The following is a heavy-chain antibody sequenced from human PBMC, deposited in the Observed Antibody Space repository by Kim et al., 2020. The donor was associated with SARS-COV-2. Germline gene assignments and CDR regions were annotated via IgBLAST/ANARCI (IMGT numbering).Heavy chain of an antibody. CDR2: ISGSGGST. V-gene: IGHV3-23*01. CDR1: GFTFSSYA. Sequence: GGSLRLSCAASGFTFSSYAMSWVRQAPGKGLEWVSAISGSGGSTYYADSVKGRFTISRDNSKNTLYLQMNSLRAEDTAVYYRAKDRGSGYYYYWGQGTLVTVSS. J-gene: IGHJ4*02. CDR3: AKDRGSGYYYY. D-gene: IGHD3-22*01.